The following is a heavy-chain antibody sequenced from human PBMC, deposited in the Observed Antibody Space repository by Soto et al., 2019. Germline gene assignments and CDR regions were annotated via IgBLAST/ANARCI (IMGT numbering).Heavy chain of an antibody. J-gene: IGHJ5*02. Sequence: QVQLVQSGAEVKKPGAAVKVSGKASGYTFTSYGISWVRQAPGQGLEWMGWISAYNGNTNYAQKLQGRVTITTDTSTSTAYMEVRSLTSDDTAVYYCARASGSSYRFDPWGQGTLVTVSS. CDR3: ARASGSSYRFDP. V-gene: IGHV1-18*01. D-gene: IGHD1-26*01. CDR1: GYTFTSYG. CDR2: ISAYNGNT.